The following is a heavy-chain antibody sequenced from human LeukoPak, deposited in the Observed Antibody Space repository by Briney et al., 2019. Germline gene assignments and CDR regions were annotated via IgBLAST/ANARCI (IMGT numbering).Heavy chain of an antibody. CDR2: INPNSGGT. CDR3: ARVIQGIAAAGKTMAFDI. CDR1: GYTFTGYY. Sequence: ASVKVSFKASGYTFTGYYMHWVRQAPGQGLEWMGWINPNSGGTNYAQKFQGRVTMTRDTSISTAYMELSRLRSDDTAVYYCARVIQGIAAAGKTMAFDIWGQGTMVTVSS. V-gene: IGHV1-2*02. J-gene: IGHJ3*02. D-gene: IGHD6-13*01.